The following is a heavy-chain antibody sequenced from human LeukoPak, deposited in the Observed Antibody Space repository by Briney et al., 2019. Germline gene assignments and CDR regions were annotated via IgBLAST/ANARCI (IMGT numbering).Heavy chain of an antibody. Sequence: SGGSLRLSXTASGFTFSSYWMHWARQAPGKGLVWVSRINSDGSTTSYADSVKGRFTISRDNAKNTLYLQMNSLRAEDTAVYYCATQNSGSVDYWGQGTLVTVSS. V-gene: IGHV3-74*01. CDR3: ATQNSGSVDY. D-gene: IGHD4-23*01. J-gene: IGHJ4*02. CDR2: INSDGSTT. CDR1: GFTFSSYW.